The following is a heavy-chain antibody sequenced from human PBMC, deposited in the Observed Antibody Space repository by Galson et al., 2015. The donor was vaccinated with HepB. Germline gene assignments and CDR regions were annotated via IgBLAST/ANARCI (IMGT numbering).Heavy chain of an antibody. CDR1: GFNFNDHA. CDR2: ISWNSGSL. CDR3: VRRIGGNVPAFDI. Sequence: SLRLSCAASGFNFNDHAIHWVRQAPGKGLEWVSGISWNSGSLVYEDSVKGRFTISRDNARRSAYLHMSSLRTEDTALYYCVRRIGGNVPAFDIWGQGTMVTVSS. J-gene: IGHJ3*02. V-gene: IGHV3-9*01. D-gene: IGHD3-10*02.